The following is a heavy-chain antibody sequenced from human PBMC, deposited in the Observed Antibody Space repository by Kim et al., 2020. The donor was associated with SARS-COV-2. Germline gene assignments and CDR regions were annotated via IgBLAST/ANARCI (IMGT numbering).Heavy chain of an antibody. Sequence: NGRFTISRDNAKNSLYLQMNSLRAEDTAVYYCARANYDFWSGEQSDAFDIWGQGTMVTVSS. D-gene: IGHD3-3*01. V-gene: IGHV3-7*04. J-gene: IGHJ3*02. CDR3: ARANYDFWSGEQSDAFDI.